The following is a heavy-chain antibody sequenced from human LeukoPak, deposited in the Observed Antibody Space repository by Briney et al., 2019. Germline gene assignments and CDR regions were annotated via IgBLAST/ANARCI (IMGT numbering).Heavy chain of an antibody. Sequence: GGSLRLSCAASGFTFSSYWTHWVRQAPGKGVVWVSRINSDGSTTNYADSVKGRFTISRDNSKNTLYLQMNSLRREDTAVYYCAGQMYYFDYWGQGTLVTVSS. J-gene: IGHJ4*02. V-gene: IGHV3-74*01. CDR2: INSDGSTT. CDR3: AGQMYYFDY. CDR1: GFTFSSYW.